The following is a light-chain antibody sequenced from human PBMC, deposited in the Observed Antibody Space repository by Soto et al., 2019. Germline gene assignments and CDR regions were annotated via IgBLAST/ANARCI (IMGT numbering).Light chain of an antibody. Sequence: QSVLTQPPSASGTPGQRVTISCFRSSSNIGSNMVNWYQQFPGTAPKLLIYSTNQRPSGVPDRFSGSKSGTSASLAISGLQSEDEADYYCAAWDDSLTGVVFGGGTKLTVL. CDR1: SSNIGSNM. CDR2: STN. J-gene: IGLJ2*01. CDR3: AAWDDSLTGVV. V-gene: IGLV1-44*01.